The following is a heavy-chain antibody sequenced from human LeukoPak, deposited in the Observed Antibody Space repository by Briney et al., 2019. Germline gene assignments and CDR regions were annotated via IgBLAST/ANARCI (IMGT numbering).Heavy chain of an antibody. D-gene: IGHD6-19*01. Sequence: GGSLRLSCAASGFTFSSYAMSWVRQAPGKGLEWVSAISGSGGSTYYADSVRGRFTISRDNSKNTLYLQMNSLRAEDTAVYYCAKATGGWYLSLFDYWGQGTLVTVSS. CDR1: GFTFSSYA. J-gene: IGHJ4*02. V-gene: IGHV3-23*01. CDR2: ISGSGGST. CDR3: AKATGGWYLSLFDY.